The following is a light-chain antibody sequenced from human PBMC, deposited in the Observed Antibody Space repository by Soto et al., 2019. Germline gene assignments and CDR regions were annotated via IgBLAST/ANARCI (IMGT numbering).Light chain of an antibody. J-gene: IGKJ3*01. CDR2: LGS. CDR1: QSLLHSDGYKY. Sequence: IVMAQSPVSLPVTPGEPASICCKSSQSLLHSDGYKYLDWYVQKAGQSPQLLIYLGSHRASGVPDRISGSGSGTDFTLKISKVEADDVGVYYCMQTLQTPFTFGPGTKVDIK. CDR3: MQTLQTPFT. V-gene: IGKV2-28*01.